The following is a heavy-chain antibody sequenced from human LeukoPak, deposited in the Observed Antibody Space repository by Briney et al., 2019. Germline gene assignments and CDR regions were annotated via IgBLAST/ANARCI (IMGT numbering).Heavy chain of an antibody. J-gene: IGHJ4*02. CDR2: VSRSSSTI. Sequence: GGSLRLSCVAYGFTFSNHNMNWVRQAPGQGLEWISYVSRSSSTIYYADSVKGRFTISRDNARNSLYLQMNRLRADDTAVYYCARDSGWELPRSPFDYWGQGNLVTVST. D-gene: IGHD4-23*01. CDR1: GFTFSNHN. CDR3: ARDSGWELPRSPFDY. V-gene: IGHV3-48*04.